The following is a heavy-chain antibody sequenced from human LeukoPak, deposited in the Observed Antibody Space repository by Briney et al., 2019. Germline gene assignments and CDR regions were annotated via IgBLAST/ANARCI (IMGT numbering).Heavy chain of an antibody. CDR2: IYHSGST. CDR3: ARPYSSSWGGAFDI. J-gene: IGHJ3*02. V-gene: IGHV4-30-2*01. Sequence: SQTLSLTCTVSGGSISSGGYYWSWIRQPPGKGLEWIGCIYHSGSTYYNPSLKSRVTISVDRSKNQFSLKLSSVTAADTAVYYCARPYSSSWGGAFDIWGQGTMVTVSS. D-gene: IGHD6-13*01. CDR1: GGSISSGGYY.